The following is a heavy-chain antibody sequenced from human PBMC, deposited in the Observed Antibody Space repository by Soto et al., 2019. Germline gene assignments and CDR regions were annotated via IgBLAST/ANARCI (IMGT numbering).Heavy chain of an antibody. CDR1: GGSISSGGYY. Sequence: SETLSLTCTVSGGSISSGGYYWSWIRQPPGKGLEWIGYIYYSGSTNYNPSLKSRVTISVDTSKNQFSLKLSSVTAADTAVYYCARDVARVMTTMSLWKPAKYYFYGMDGWGQGNTVTVSS. J-gene: IGHJ6*02. D-gene: IGHD4-17*01. CDR2: IYYSGST. CDR3: ARDVARVMTTMSLWKPAKYYFYGMDG. V-gene: IGHV4-61*08.